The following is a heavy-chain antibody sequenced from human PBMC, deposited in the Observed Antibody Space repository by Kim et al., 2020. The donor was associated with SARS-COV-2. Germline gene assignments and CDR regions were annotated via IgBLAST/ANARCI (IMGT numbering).Heavy chain of an antibody. V-gene: IGHV3-9*01. Sequence: GGSLRLSCEASGFSFGNYAMHWVRQAPGKGLEWVSGISWNGGQIDYADSVKGRFTISRDNAKNSLYLQLSSLRAEDTVLYSCAKDIGNSYFDLWGQGTLVTVSS. CDR3: AKDIGNSYFDL. CDR2: ISWNGGQI. J-gene: IGHJ4*02. CDR1: GFSFGNYA. D-gene: IGHD4-4*01.